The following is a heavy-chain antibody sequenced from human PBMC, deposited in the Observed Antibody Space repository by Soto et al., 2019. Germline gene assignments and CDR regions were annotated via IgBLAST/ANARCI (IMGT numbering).Heavy chain of an antibody. D-gene: IGHD3-3*01. CDR3: AREPVERFFGVIGPFDY. V-gene: IGHV3-21*01. CDR1: GFPFSSYS. J-gene: IGHJ4*02. Sequence: EVQLVESGGGLVKPGGSLRLSCAASGFPFSSYSMNWVRQAPGKGLEWVSSISSSSSYIYYADSVKGRFTISRDNAKNSLYLQMNSLRAEDTAVYYCAREPVERFFGVIGPFDYWGQGTLVTVSS. CDR2: ISSSSSYI.